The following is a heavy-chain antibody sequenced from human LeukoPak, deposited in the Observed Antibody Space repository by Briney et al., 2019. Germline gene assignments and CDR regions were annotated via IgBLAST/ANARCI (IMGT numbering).Heavy chain of an antibody. D-gene: IGHD5-24*01. Sequence: GGSLRLSCVASGFTFSSYGMSWVRQAPGKGLEWVSGISGSGGSTYYADSVKGRFTISRDNSKKTLYLQMNSLRAEDTAVYYCAKDRGWLPFDYWGQGTPVTVSS. CDR2: ISGSGGST. J-gene: IGHJ4*02. V-gene: IGHV3-23*01. CDR1: GFTFSSYG. CDR3: AKDRGWLPFDY.